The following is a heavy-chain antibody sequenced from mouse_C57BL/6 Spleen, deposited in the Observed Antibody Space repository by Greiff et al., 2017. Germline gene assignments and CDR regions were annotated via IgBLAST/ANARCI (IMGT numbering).Heavy chain of an antibody. V-gene: IGHV7-3*01. J-gene: IGHJ2*01. D-gene: IGHD2-4*01. CDR2: IRNKANGYTT. CDR3: ARYRGVYYDYDGGGYFDD. CDR1: GFTFTDYY. Sequence: EVKLMESGGGLVQPGGSLSLSCAASGFTFTDYYMSWVRQPPGKALEWLGFIRNKANGYTTEYSVSVKGRFTISRDNSQSILYLQMNALRAEDRATYYCARYRGVYYDYDGGGYFDDWGQGTTLTVSS.